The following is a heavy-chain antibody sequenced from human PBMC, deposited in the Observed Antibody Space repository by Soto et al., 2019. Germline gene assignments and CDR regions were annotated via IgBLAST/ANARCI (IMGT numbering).Heavy chain of an antibody. CDR1: GFTFSSYA. Sequence: PGGSLRLSCAASGFTFSSYAMSWVRQAPGKGLEWVSAISGSGGSTYYADSVKGRFTISRDNSKNTLYPQMNSLRAEDTAVYYCAKDRLLYSSSWCIDYWGQGTLVTVSS. CDR3: AKDRLLYSSSWCIDY. J-gene: IGHJ4*02. D-gene: IGHD6-13*01. CDR2: ISGSGGST. V-gene: IGHV3-23*01.